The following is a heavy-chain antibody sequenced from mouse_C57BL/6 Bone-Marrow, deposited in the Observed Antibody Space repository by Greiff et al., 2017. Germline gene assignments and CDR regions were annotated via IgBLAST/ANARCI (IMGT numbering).Heavy chain of an antibody. CDR2: IDPSDSYT. J-gene: IGHJ2*01. Sequence: QVQLQQPGAELVRPGTSVKLSCKASGYTFTSSWMHWVKQRPGQGLEWIGVIDPSDSYTNYNQKFKGKATFTVDTSSSTAYMQLSSLTSEDSAVYYCARPGSSPFDYWGQGTTLTVSS. D-gene: IGHD1-1*01. CDR1: GYTFTSSW. V-gene: IGHV1-59*01. CDR3: ARPGSSPFDY.